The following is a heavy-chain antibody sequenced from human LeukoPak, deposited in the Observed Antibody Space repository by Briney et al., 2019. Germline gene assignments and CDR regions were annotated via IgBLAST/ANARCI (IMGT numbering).Heavy chain of an antibody. CDR1: GGSISSYY. D-gene: IGHD3-9*01. V-gene: IGHV4-59*01. CDR3: ARGLLCFDWLLYGMDV. CDR2: IYYSGST. J-gene: IGHJ6*02. Sequence: PSETLSLTCTVSGGSISSYYWSWIRQPPGKGLEWIGYIYYSGSTNYNPSLKSRVTISVDTSKNQFSLKLSSVTAAVTAVYYCARGLLCFDWLLYGMDVWGQGTTVTVSS.